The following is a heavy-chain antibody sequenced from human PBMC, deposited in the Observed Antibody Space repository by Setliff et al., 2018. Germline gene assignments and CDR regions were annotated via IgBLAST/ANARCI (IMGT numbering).Heavy chain of an antibody. CDR2: IYTTGNT. V-gene: IGHV4-61*02. Sequence: SETLSLTCTVSGDSITSGSDYWNWIRQPAGKGLEWIGRIYTTGNTNYNPSLKSRVTISVDTSKKQFSLMLTSVTAADTAMYYCARERTIFGILVISGWFDPWGQGTVVTVSS. CDR3: ARERTIFGILVISGWFDP. D-gene: IGHD3-3*01. CDR1: GDSITSGSDY. J-gene: IGHJ5*02.